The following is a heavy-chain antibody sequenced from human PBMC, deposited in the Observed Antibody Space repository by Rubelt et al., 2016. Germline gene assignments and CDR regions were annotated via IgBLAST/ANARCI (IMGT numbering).Heavy chain of an antibody. CDR3: AREGGP. CDR2: IYPYDSDT. D-gene: IGHD2-15*01. CDR1: GYNFNNFW. V-gene: IGHV5-51*01. Sequence: EVQLVQSGAEVKKPGESLTISCKGSGYNFNNFWIAWVRQMPGKGLEWMGFIYPYDSDTRYNPSFEGQVTISADTSISTAYLQWSRLKASDTAMYYCAREGGPWGQGTLVTVSS. J-gene: IGHJ5*02.